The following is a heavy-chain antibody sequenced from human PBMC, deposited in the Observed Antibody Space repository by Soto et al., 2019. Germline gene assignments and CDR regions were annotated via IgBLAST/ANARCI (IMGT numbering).Heavy chain of an antibody. V-gene: IGHV1-69*13. CDR2: IIPIFGTA. J-gene: IGHJ6*02. CDR1: GGTFSSYA. CDR3: AGYCSSTSCYMDV. D-gene: IGHD2-2*01. Sequence: SVKVSCKASGGTFSSYAISWVRQAPGQGLEWMGGIIPIFGTANYAQKFQGRVTITADEPTSTAYMELSSLRSEDTAVYYCAGYCSSTSCYMDVWGQGTTVTVSS.